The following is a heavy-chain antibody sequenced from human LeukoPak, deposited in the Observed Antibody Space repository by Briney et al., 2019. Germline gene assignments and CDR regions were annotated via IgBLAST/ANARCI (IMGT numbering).Heavy chain of an antibody. CDR1: GFTFSSYD. CDR2: IGTAGDT. CDR3: ARDRPAHYYDSSGYSDY. V-gene: IGHV3-13*01. J-gene: IGHJ4*02. D-gene: IGHD3-22*01. Sequence: GGSLRLSCAASGFTFSSYDMHWVRQATGKGLEWVSAIGTAGDTYYPGSVKGRFTISRDNSKNTLYLQMNSLRAEDTAVYYCARDRPAHYYDSSGYSDYWGQGTLVTVSS.